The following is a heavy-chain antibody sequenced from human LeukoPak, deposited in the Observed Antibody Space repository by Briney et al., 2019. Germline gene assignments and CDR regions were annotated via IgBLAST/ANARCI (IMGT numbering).Heavy chain of an antibody. V-gene: IGHV3-33*03. CDR2: VRRDGSHK. Sequence: GRSLTLSCAASGFAFNDFAMYWVRQAPGKGLDWVALVRRDGSHKYYAHSIKGRFTISRDNSKNTLYLQMSSLRAEDTAVYYCAKSSIMFAAGRLGSIDFWGQGTLVTVSS. CDR1: GFAFNDFA. J-gene: IGHJ4*02. CDR3: AKSSIMFAAGRLGSIDF. D-gene: IGHD6-25*01.